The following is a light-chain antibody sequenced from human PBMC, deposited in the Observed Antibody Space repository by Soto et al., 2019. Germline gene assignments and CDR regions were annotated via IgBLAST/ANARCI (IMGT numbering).Light chain of an antibody. CDR1: QTISNW. CDR3: QRSFSTPT. J-gene: IGKJ5*01. V-gene: IGKV1-5*01. Sequence: DIQMTQSPSTLSASVGDRVTITFRASQTISNWLAWYQQKPGKAPKLLIYDSSNLESGVPSRFSGSGSGTDFTLTISSLQPEDFATYYCQRSFSTPTFGQGTRLEIK. CDR2: DSS.